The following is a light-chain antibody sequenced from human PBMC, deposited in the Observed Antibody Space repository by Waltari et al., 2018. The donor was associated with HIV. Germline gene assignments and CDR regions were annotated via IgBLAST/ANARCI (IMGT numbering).Light chain of an antibody. Sequence: QSVLTQPPSVSGAPGQRVTISCTGSGSNIGADYGVHWYHQLPGTAPNLLSYAASIPPSGVPHLCSCSKSGTSTSLAITWLQAEDEATYYCQSYDNSLSGVVFGGGTKLTVL. J-gene: IGLJ2*01. V-gene: IGLV1-40*01. CDR2: AAS. CDR1: GSNIGADYG. CDR3: QSYDNSLSGVV.